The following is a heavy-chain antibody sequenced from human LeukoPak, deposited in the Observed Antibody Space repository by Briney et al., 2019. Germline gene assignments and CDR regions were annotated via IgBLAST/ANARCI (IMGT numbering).Heavy chain of an antibody. CDR1: GGTFSSYA. V-gene: IGHV1-69*04. J-gene: IGHJ6*02. Sequence: GASVKVSCKASGGTFSSYAISWVRQAPGQGLEWMGRIIPIFGIANYAQKFQGRVTITADKSTSTAYMELSSLRSEDTAVYYCASPSYDFWSGYYGPHYYYCGMDVWGQGTTVTVSS. CDR2: IIPIFGIA. D-gene: IGHD3-3*01. CDR3: ASPSYDFWSGYYGPHYYYCGMDV.